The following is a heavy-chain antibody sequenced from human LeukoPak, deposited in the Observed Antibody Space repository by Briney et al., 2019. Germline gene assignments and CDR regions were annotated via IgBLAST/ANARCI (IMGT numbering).Heavy chain of an antibody. CDR3: TRDQYYYDSSGYNDAFDI. D-gene: IGHD3-22*01. CDR2: IRSKAYGGTT. CDR1: GFTFGDYA. Sequence: GGSLRLSCTASGFTFGDYAMSWFRQAPGKGLEGVGFIRSKAYGGTTEYAASVKGRFTISRDDSKSIAYLQMNSLKTEDTAVYYCTRDQYYYDSSGYNDAFDIWGQGTMVTVSS. J-gene: IGHJ3*02. V-gene: IGHV3-49*03.